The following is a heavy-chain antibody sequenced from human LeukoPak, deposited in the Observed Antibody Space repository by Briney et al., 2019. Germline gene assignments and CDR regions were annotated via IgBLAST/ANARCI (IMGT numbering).Heavy chain of an antibody. J-gene: IGHJ4*02. CDR2: IYYSGST. D-gene: IGHD1-7*01. Sequence: PSETLSLTCTVSGGSISSSSYYWGWIRQPPGKGLEWIGSIYYSGSTYYNPSLKSRVTISVDTSKNQFSLKLSSVTAADTAVYYCARISTGTTNFDYWGQGTLVTVSS. V-gene: IGHV4-39*01. CDR3: ARISTGTTNFDY. CDR1: GGSISSSSYY.